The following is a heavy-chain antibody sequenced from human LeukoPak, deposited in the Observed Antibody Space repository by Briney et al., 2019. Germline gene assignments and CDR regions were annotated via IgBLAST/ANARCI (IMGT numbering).Heavy chain of an antibody. Sequence: GASVKVSCKASGYTFTSYGISWVRQAPGHVLEWMGWISAYNGKTNYAQKLQGRVTMTTDTSTSTAYIELRSLRSDDTAVYYCARDRRYVAAFSGFGYWGQGTLVTVSS. D-gene: IGHD6-19*01. CDR2: ISAYNGKT. CDR1: GYTFTSYG. J-gene: IGHJ4*02. V-gene: IGHV1-18*01. CDR3: ARDRRYVAAFSGFGY.